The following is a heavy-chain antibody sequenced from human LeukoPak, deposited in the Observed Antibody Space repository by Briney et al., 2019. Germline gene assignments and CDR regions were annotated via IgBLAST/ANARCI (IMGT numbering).Heavy chain of an antibody. J-gene: IGHJ4*02. Sequence: SETLSLTCTVSGDSISSYYWSWIRQPPGKGLEWIGYIYYSGSTYYNPSLKSRVTISVDTSKNQFSLKLSSVTAADTAVYYCARHGSRLRAGPDTAMGSIDYWGQGTLVTVSS. D-gene: IGHD5-18*01. CDR3: ARHGSRLRAGPDTAMGSIDY. V-gene: IGHV4-59*04. CDR2: IYYSGST. CDR1: GDSISSYY.